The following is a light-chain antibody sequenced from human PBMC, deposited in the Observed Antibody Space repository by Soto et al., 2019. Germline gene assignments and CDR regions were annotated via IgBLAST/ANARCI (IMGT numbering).Light chain of an antibody. J-gene: IGLJ2*01. CDR3: SSYAGGHNLV. CDR1: SSDVGGYNY. V-gene: IGLV2-8*01. Sequence: QSALTQPPSASGSPGQSVTISCTGTSSDVGGYNYVSWYQQHPGKAPKLVIYEGSKRPSGVPDRFSGSKSGNTASLTVSGLQAEDEASYYCSSYAGGHNLVFGGGAKVNVL. CDR2: EGS.